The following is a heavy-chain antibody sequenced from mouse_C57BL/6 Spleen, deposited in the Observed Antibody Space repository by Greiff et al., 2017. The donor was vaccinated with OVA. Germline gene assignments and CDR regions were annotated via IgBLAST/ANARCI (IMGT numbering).Heavy chain of an antibody. CDR2: INPSNGGT. D-gene: IGHD1-1*01. V-gene: IGHV1-53*01. Sequence: VQLQQSGTELVKPGASVKLSCKASGYTFTSYWMHWVKQRPGQGLEWIGNINPSNGGTNYNEKFKSKATLTVDKSSSTAYMQLSSLTSEDSAVYYCARDKVVQYYFDYWGQGTTLTVSS. CDR3: ARDKVVQYYFDY. CDR1: GYTFTSYW. J-gene: IGHJ2*01.